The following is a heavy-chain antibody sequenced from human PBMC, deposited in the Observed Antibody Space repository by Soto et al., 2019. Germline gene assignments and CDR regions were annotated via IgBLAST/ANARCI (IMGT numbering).Heavy chain of an antibody. CDR3: ARLFGASYYGMDV. J-gene: IGHJ6*02. Sequence: QVQLQESGPGLVKPSETLSLTCTVSGGSISSYYWSWIRQPPGKGLEWIGYIYYSGSTNYNPSLKIPVTISVDPSNHQFSLKLSSVTAADTAVYYCARLFGASYYGMDVWGQVTTVTVSS. CDR2: IYYSGST. V-gene: IGHV4-59*01. CDR1: GGSISSYY. D-gene: IGHD3-10*01.